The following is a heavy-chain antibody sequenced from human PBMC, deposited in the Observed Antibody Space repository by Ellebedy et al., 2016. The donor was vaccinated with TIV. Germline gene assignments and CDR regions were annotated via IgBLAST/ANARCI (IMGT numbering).Heavy chain of an antibody. CDR2: ISTSGDST. J-gene: IGHJ6*02. Sequence: PGGSLRLSCAASGFTFSNFAMNWVRQAPGKGLGWVSGISTSGDSTYYSDSVKGRFTISRDNSKNTLYLQMNSLRAEDTAVYYCAKRVTMVREVITYYHYAMDVWGQGTTVTVSS. D-gene: IGHD3-10*01. CDR1: GFTFSNFA. CDR3: AKRVTMVREVITYYHYAMDV. V-gene: IGHV3-23*01.